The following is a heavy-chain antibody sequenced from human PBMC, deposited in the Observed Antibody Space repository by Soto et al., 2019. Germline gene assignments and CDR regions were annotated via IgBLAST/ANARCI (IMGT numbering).Heavy chain of an antibody. Sequence: QVQLVQSGAEVKKPGASVKVSCKASGYTFTGYYMHWVRQAPGQGLEWMGWINPNSGGTNYAQKFHSRVTMIREHSIKTALMGLTSVRSDATAVYYCPRGLNRINYYYGSGRHHPGSNGMDVWGQGTTVTVSS. CDR3: PRGLNRINYYYGSGRHHPGSNGMDV. J-gene: IGHJ6*02. CDR1: GYTFTGYY. CDR2: INPNSGGT. V-gene: IGHV1-2*02. D-gene: IGHD3-10*01.